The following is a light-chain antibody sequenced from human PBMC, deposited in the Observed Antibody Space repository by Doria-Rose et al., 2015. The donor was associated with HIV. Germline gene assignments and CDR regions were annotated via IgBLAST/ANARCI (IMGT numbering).Light chain of an antibody. J-gene: IGLJ2*01. CDR2: EVT. CDR3: CSYAGSSTQV. V-gene: IGLV2-23*02. CDR1: SSDIGGFNL. Sequence: QSVLIQPVSVSGSPGQSIAISCTGTSSDIGGFNLVSWYQQRPGKAPKLLMYEVTKRPSGISHRFSGSKSGNTASLTISGLQAEDEADYYCCSYAGSSTQVFGGGTKLTVL.